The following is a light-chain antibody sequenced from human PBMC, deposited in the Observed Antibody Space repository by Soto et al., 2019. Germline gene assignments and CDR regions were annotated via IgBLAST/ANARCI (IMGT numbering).Light chain of an antibody. Sequence: PVDRVTITCRASQSISSWLAWYQQTPGQAPRLLIYGASTRATGIPARFSGSGSGTESTLTIRRLEPEDFAVYYCQQYGSPRTFCQGTKVEI. CDR1: QSISSW. J-gene: IGKJ1*01. V-gene: IGKV3-20*01. CDR3: QQYGSPRT. CDR2: GAS.